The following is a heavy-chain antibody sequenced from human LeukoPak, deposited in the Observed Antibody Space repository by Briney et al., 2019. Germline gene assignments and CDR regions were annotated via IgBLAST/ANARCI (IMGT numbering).Heavy chain of an antibody. CDR2: INHSGST. CDR3: ARGNMVRGVTIDY. Sequence: SETLSLTCAVYGGSFRGYYWSWIRQPPGKGLEWIGEINHSGSTNYNPSLKSRVTISVDTSKNQFSLKLSSVTAADTAVYCCARGNMVRGVTIDYWGQGTLVTVSS. J-gene: IGHJ4*02. D-gene: IGHD3-10*01. V-gene: IGHV4-34*01. CDR1: GGSFRGYY.